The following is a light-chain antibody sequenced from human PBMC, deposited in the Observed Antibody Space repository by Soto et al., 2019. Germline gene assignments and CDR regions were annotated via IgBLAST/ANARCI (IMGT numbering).Light chain of an antibody. CDR1: SSDIGGYNY. J-gene: IGLJ2*01. CDR3: SSYRSSIIPVV. Sequence: QSALTQPASVSGSPGQSITISCTGTSSDIGGYNYVSWYQQHPGKAPKLMIYGVSNGPSGVSVRFFGSKSGNTASLTISGLQPEDEADYYCSSYRSSIIPVVFGGGTKLTVL. CDR2: GVS. V-gene: IGLV2-14*01.